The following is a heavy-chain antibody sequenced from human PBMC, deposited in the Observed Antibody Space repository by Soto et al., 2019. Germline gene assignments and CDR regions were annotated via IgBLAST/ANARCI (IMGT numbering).Heavy chain of an antibody. CDR2: IYYSGST. J-gene: IGHJ5*02. V-gene: IGHV4-39*01. Sequence: SETLSLTCTVSGGSISSSSYYWGWIRQPPGKGLEWIGSIYYSGSTYYNPSLKSRVTISVDTSKNQFSLKLSPVTAADTAVYYCARQAGMENWFDPWGQGTLVTVSS. CDR3: ARQAGMENWFDP. D-gene: IGHD6-19*01. CDR1: GGSISSSSYY.